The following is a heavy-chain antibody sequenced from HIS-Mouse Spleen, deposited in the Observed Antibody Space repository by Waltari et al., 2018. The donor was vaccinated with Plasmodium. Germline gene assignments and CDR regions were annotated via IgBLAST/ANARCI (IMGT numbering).Heavy chain of an antibody. CDR3: ARAPRDDRVKYFDY. J-gene: IGHJ4*02. Sequence: QLQLQESGPGLVKPSETLSLTCTVSGGSISSSRYYWGWIRQPPGKGLEWIGSIYYSGSTYYNPSLKSRVTISVDTSKNQFSLKLSSVTAADTAVYYCARAPRDDRVKYFDYWGQGTLVIVSS. V-gene: IGHV4-39*07. CDR2: IYYSGST. CDR1: GGSISSSRYY. D-gene: IGHD1-1*01.